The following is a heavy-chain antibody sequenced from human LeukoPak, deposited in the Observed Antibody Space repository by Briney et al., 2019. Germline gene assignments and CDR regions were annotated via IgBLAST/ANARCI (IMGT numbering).Heavy chain of an antibody. CDR1: GFTFGDYA. J-gene: IGHJ3*02. CDR2: IRSKAYGGTT. V-gene: IGHV3-49*03. Sequence: GGSLRLSCTASGFTFGDYAMSWFRQAPGKGLEWGGFIRSKAYGGTTEYAASVKGRFTISRDDSKSIAYLQMNSLKTEDTAVYYCTRVWPPNDYVWGSYRYSLAFDIWGQGTMVTVSS. D-gene: IGHD3-16*02. CDR3: TRVWPPNDYVWGSYRYSLAFDI.